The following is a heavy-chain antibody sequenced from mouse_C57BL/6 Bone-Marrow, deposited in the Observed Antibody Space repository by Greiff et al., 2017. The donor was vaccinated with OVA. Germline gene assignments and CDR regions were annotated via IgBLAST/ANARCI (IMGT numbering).Heavy chain of an antibody. V-gene: IGHV1-81*01. CDR3: ARTGYPYYAMDY. J-gene: IGHJ4*01. CDR2: IYPRSGNT. CDR1: GYTFTSYG. Sequence: QVQLQQSGAELARPGASVKLSCKASGYTFTSYGISWVKQRTGQGLEWIGEIYPRSGNTYYNEKFKGKATLTADKSSSTAYMELRSLTSEDSAVYFGARTGYPYYAMDYWGQGTSVTVSS.